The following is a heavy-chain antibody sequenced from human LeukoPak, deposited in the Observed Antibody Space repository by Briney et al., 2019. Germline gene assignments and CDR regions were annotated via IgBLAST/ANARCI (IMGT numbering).Heavy chain of an antibody. V-gene: IGHV3-21*01. Sequence: PGGSLRLSCAASGFTFSNYSMNWVRQAPGKGLEWVSSISSSSGNIYYADSVKGRFTISRDNAKNSLYLQMNSLRAEDTAVYYCSRGGSSSGDGLYYWGQGTLVTVSS. CDR2: ISSSSGNI. D-gene: IGHD6-6*01. J-gene: IGHJ4*02. CDR1: GFTFSNYS. CDR3: SRGGSSSGDGLYY.